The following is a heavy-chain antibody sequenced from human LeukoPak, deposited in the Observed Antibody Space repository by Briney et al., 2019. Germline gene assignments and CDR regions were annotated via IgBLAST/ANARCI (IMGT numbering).Heavy chain of an antibody. CDR1: GFTFSSYG. V-gene: IGHV3-30*18. CDR2: ISYDGSNK. D-gene: IGHD3-22*01. J-gene: IGHJ4*02. Sequence: AGGSLRLSCAASGFTFSSYGMHWVRQAPGKGLEWVAVISYDGSNKYYADSVKGRFTISRDNSKNTLYLQMNSLRAEDTAVYYCEKDRKGYYFDYWGQGTLVTVSS. CDR3: EKDRKGYYFDY.